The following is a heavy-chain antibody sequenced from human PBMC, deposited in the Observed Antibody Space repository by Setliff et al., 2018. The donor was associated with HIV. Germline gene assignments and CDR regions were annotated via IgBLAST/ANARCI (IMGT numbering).Heavy chain of an antibody. Sequence: GGSLRLSCVVSGFTFRAFAMHWVRQAPGKGLEWVSVITYDGSRTYYVDSVKGRFTISRDNSNNTLYLQMNSLRAEDTAVYYCAKVLGYCSGGSCSAGFDPWGQGTLVTVSS. CDR3: AKVLGYCSGGSCSAGFDP. V-gene: IGHV3-30*07. CDR1: GFTFRAFA. J-gene: IGHJ5*02. CDR2: ITYDGSRT. D-gene: IGHD2-15*01.